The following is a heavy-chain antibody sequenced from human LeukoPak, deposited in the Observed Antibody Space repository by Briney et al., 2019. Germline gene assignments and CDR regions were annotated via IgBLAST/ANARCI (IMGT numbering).Heavy chain of an antibody. V-gene: IGHV4-31*03. CDR3: ARDLTGINKAFDI. Sequence: SETLSLTCTVSGGSISSGGYYWSWIRQHPGKGLEWIGYIYYSGSTYYNPSLKSRVTISIDTSKNQFSLKVNSVTAADTAVYYSARDLTGINKAFDIWGQGTMVTVSS. CDR2: IYYSGST. CDR1: GGSISSGGYY. D-gene: IGHD1-14*01. J-gene: IGHJ3*02.